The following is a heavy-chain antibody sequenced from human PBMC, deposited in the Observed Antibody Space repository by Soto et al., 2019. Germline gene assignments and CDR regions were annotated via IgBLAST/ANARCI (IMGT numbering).Heavy chain of an antibody. J-gene: IGHJ4*02. CDR1: GGSISSGGYY. Sequence: PSETLSLTCTVSGGSISSGGYYWSWIRQHPGKGLEWIGYIYYSGSTYYNPSLKSRVTISVDTSKNQFSLKLSSVTAADTAVYYCARAKTTDYYFDYWGQGTLVTVSS. CDR2: IYYSGST. CDR3: ARAKTTDYYFDY. V-gene: IGHV4-31*03. D-gene: IGHD1-1*01.